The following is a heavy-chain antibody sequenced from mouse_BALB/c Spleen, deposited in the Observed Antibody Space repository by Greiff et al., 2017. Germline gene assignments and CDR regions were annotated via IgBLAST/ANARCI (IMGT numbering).Heavy chain of an antibody. CDR3: ASSHYYGYLDY. Sequence: VQLKESGPGLVKPSQSLSLTCTVTGYSITSDYAWNWIRQFPGNKLEWMGYISYSGSTSYNPSLKSRISITRDTSKNQFFLQLNSVTTEDTATYYCASSHYYGYLDYWGQGTTLTVSS. D-gene: IGHD1-2*01. J-gene: IGHJ2*01. V-gene: IGHV3-2*02. CDR2: ISYSGST. CDR1: GYSITSDYA.